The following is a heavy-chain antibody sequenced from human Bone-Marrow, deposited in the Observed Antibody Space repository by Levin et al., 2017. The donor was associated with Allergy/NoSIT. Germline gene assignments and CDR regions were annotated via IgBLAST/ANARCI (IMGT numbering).Heavy chain of an antibody. V-gene: IGHV2-5*02. Sequence: SGATLVKPTQTLTLTCTFSGFSLTASQVGVGWIRQSPGKALEWLALIYWDDDERYSPSLKSRLTITKDTSKNEVGVKMTNKNPEDTRTYFCARVQVDSHEAFDYWGQGTQVAVSS. CDR2: IYWDDDE. J-gene: IGHJ4*02. D-gene: IGHD2-15*01. CDR1: GFSLTASQVG. CDR3: ARVQVDSHEAFDY.